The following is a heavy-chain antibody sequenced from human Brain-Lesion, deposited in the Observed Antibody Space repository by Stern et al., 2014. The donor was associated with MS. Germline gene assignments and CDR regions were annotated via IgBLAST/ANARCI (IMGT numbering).Heavy chain of an antibody. CDR1: GFTFDDYA. D-gene: IGHD1-14*01. V-gene: IGHV3-9*01. Sequence: EVQLVESGGDLVQPGRSPRLSCAAFGFTFDDYAMHLVRPAPGKGLEWVAGISWNSGTIGYADSVKGRFTTSRDNAYSSLYLQMNSLRPEDTALYYCARDITGSSAYFAYWGQGTLVTVSS. J-gene: IGHJ4*02. CDR2: ISWNSGTI. CDR3: ARDITGSSAYFAY.